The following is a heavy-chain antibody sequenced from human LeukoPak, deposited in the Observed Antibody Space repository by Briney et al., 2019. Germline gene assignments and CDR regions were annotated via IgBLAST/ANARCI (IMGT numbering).Heavy chain of an antibody. J-gene: IGHJ4*02. Sequence: GGSLRLSCVASGFIFRSHGIHWVRQAPGKGLEWVASIRSDGRNEFYADTVKGRFIISRDNSKNTLYLQMNSLRSEDTAVYFCARDRDLLTGDFPTNIDFWGQGILVTVSS. D-gene: IGHD3-9*01. CDR3: ARDRDLLTGDFPTNIDF. CDR1: GFIFRSHG. V-gene: IGHV3-30*02. CDR2: IRSDGRNE.